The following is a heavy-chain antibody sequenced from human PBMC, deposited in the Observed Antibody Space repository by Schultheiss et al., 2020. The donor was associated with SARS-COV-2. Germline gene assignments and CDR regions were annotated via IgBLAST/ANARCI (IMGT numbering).Heavy chain of an antibody. D-gene: IGHD3-22*01. CDR1: GGTFSSYA. CDR3: AFLVPGIASDYYYDSSGNPDY. CDR2: IIPIFGTA. V-gene: IGHV1-69*13. J-gene: IGHJ4*02. Sequence: SVKVSCKASGGTFSSYAISWVRQAPGQGLEWMGGIIPIFGTANYAQKFQGRVTITADESTSTAYMELSSLRSEDTAVYYCAFLVPGIASDYYYDSSGNPDYWGQGTLVTVSS.